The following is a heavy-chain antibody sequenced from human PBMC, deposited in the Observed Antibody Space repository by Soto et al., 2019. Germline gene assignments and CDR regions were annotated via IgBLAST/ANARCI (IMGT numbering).Heavy chain of an antibody. CDR2: ISNDGSRK. CDR3: AEGCSGGYNWFHFEF. Sequence: QVHLVESGGGVVQPGRSLRLSCAASGFTFGNFGIHWVRQAPGKGLEWVADISNDGSRKYYAGSVQGRFTISRDNSRNPVNLQMGSLRAGETAFFFWAEGCSGGYNWFHFEFWGQGILVTVSS. J-gene: IGHJ4*02. CDR1: GFTFGNFG. D-gene: IGHD3-22*01. V-gene: IGHV3-30*03.